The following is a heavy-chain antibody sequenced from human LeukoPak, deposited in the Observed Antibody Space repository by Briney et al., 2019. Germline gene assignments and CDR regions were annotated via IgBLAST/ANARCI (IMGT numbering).Heavy chain of an antibody. CDR2: IDISGSNA. V-gene: IGHV3-23*01. Sequence: PGGSLRLSCAASGFTFSSHAMSWVRQAHGRGLEWVSSIDISGSNAYYADSVKGRFTISRDNSRNTLYLQMDSLRAEDSAIYYCAKELRPNDYWGQGTLVTVSS. J-gene: IGHJ4*02. CDR1: GFTFSSHA. CDR3: AKELRPNDY. D-gene: IGHD4-17*01.